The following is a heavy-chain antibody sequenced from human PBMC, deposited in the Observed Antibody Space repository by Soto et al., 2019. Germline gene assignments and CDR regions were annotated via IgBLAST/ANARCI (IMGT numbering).Heavy chain of an antibody. D-gene: IGHD5-12*01. CDR3: ARAGVAPYYYYGMDV. Sequence: QVQLVQSGAEVKKPGASVKVSCKASGYTFTRSGISWVRQDPGQGLEWMGWSSTYNGDTNYAQTFQGRVTMTTDTSTSTAYMELRSLRSDDTAVYYCARAGVAPYYYYGMDVWGQGTPVTVSS. V-gene: IGHV1-18*01. J-gene: IGHJ6*02. CDR2: SSTYNGDT. CDR1: GYTFTRSG.